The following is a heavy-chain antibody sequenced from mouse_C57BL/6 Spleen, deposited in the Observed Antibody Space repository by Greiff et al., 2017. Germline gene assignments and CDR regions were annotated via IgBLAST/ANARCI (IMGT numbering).Heavy chain of an antibody. V-gene: IGHV1-80*01. D-gene: IGHD2-1*01. J-gene: IGHJ4*01. Sequence: QVQLQQSGAALVKPGASVKISCKASGYAFSSYWMNWVKQRPGKGLEWIGQIYPGDGDTNYNGKFKGKATLTADKSSSTAYMQLSSLTSEDSAVYFCARSFYYGNYEDAMDYWGQGTSVTVSS. CDR2: IYPGDGDT. CDR3: ARSFYYGNYEDAMDY. CDR1: GYAFSSYW.